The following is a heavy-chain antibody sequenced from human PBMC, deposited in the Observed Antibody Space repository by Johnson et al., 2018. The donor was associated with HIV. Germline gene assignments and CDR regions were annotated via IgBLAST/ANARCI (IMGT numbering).Heavy chain of an antibody. CDR3: ARDSPRAAAGLLIGAFDI. D-gene: IGHD6-13*01. CDR2: SNSDGSRT. V-gene: IGHV3-74*01. J-gene: IGHJ3*02. Sequence: VQLVESGGGLVQPGGSLRLSCAASGFIFSRSWMHWVRQVPGKGLVWVSRSNSDGSRTTYADSVKGRFTISSDKAKNTLHLQMNSLRAEDTAVYYCARDSPRAAAGLLIGAFDIWGQGTMVTVSS. CDR1: GFIFSRSW.